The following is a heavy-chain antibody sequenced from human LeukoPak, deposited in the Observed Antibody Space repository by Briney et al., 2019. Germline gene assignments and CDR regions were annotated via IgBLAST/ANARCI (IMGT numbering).Heavy chain of an antibody. CDR3: ARGYCSSTSCQRNYYYYMDV. CDR1: GGTFSSYA. D-gene: IGHD2-2*01. V-gene: IGHV1-69*13. Sequence: ASVKVSCKASGGTFSSYAISWVRQAPGQGLEWMGGIIPIFGTANYAQKFQGRVTITADESTSTAYMELSSLRSEDTAVYYCARGYCSSTSCQRNYYYYMDVWGKGTTVTVSS. J-gene: IGHJ6*03. CDR2: IIPIFGTA.